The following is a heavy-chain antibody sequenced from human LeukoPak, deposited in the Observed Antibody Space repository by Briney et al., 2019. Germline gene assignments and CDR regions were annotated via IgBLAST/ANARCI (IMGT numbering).Heavy chain of an antibody. V-gene: IGHV4-59*08. J-gene: IGHJ4*02. CDR3: ARQGIRGQWLVHFDY. Sequence: PSETLSLTCSVSGASISSYYWSWIRQSPGQGPEWNGYIYYSGTTNYNPSLKSQVTISIDTSKNQFSLKLISVTAADTAVYYGARQGIRGQWLVHFDYWGQGTLVTVSS. CDR2: IYYSGTT. D-gene: IGHD6-19*01. CDR1: GASISSYY.